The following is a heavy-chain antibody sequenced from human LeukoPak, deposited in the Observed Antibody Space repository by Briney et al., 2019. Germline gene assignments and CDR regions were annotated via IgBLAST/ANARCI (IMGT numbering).Heavy chain of an antibody. Sequence: GGSLRLSCAASGFTFDDYAMHWVRQAPGKGLEWVSGISWNSGSIGYADSVKGRFTISRDNAKNSLYLQMNSLRAEDTALYYCAKALYGELLFPFDYWGQGTLVTVSS. CDR3: AKALYGELLFPFDY. V-gene: IGHV3-9*01. CDR1: GFTFDDYA. J-gene: IGHJ4*02. CDR2: ISWNSGSI. D-gene: IGHD3-10*01.